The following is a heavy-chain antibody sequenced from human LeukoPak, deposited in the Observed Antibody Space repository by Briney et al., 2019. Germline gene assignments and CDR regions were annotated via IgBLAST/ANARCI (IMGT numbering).Heavy chain of an antibody. J-gene: IGHJ4*02. V-gene: IGHV4-39*07. CDR3: ARGLHYRFDY. CDR2: INHSGST. Sequence: SETLSLTCTVSGGSISTSNYYWSWIRQPPGKGLEWIGEINHSGSTNYNPSLKSRVTISVDTSKNQFSLKLSSVTAADTAVYYCARGLHYRFDYWGQGTLVTVSS. D-gene: IGHD5-24*01. CDR1: GGSISTSNYY.